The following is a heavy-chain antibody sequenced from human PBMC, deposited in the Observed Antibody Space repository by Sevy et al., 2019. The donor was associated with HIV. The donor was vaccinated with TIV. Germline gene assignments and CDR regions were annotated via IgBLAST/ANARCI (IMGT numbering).Heavy chain of an antibody. CDR1: GGSISSYY. Sequence: SETLSLTRTVSGGSISSYYWSWIRQPPGKGLEWIGYIYYSGSTNYNPSLKSRVTISVDTSKNQFSLKLSSVTAADTAVYYCARKQGSYYDFWSGYPKWGYYYYGMDVWGQGTTVTVSS. V-gene: IGHV4-59*01. CDR3: ARKQGSYYDFWSGYPKWGYYYYGMDV. CDR2: IYYSGST. J-gene: IGHJ6*02. D-gene: IGHD3-3*01.